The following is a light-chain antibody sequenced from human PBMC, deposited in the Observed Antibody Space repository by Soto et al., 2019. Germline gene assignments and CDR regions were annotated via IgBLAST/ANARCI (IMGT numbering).Light chain of an antibody. Sequence: PGERATLSCRASQSVSSNFLAWYQQKPGQAPRLLIYGASSRATGIPDRFSGSGSGTDFTLTISRLEPEDFAVFYCQQYGGSPWTVGQGNKVDIK. J-gene: IGKJ1*01. CDR3: QQYGGSPWT. CDR1: QSVSSNF. V-gene: IGKV3-20*01. CDR2: GAS.